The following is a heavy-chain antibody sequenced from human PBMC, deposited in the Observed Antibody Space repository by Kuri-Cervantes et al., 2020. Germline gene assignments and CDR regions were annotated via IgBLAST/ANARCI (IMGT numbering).Heavy chain of an antibody. CDR1: GGSFSGYY. J-gene: IGHJ4*02. CDR3: ARAIHGPFDY. Sequence: SETLSLTCAVYGGSFSGYYWSWIRQPPGKGLEWIGEINHSGSTNYNPSLKSRVTISADKSKNQFSLKLSSVTAADTAVYYCARAIHGPFDYWGQGTLVTVSS. V-gene: IGHV4-34*01. D-gene: IGHD5-18*01. CDR2: INHSGST.